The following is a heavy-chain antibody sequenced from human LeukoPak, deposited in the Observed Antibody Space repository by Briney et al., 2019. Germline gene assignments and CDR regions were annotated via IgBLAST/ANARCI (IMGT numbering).Heavy chain of an antibody. CDR1: GFMFSSYW. D-gene: IGHD3-3*01. CDR2: ITTDGSST. V-gene: IGHV3-74*01. Sequence: GGSLRLSCADPGFMFSSYWMHWVRHAPGKGLVWVSRITTDGSSTTYTDSVKGRFTISRDNAKNTLYLQMNSLRVEDTALYYCAKYAMRETFFGDYWGQGTLLTVSS. CDR3: AKYAMRETFFGDY. J-gene: IGHJ4*02.